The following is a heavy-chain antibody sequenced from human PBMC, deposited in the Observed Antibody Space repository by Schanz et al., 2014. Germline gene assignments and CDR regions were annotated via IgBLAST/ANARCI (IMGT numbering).Heavy chain of an antibody. CDR3: AKDISDTSGKDDY. CDR2: ISGGGGTT. CDR1: GFNFSDYA. D-gene: IGHD3-22*01. V-gene: IGHV3-23*04. J-gene: IGHJ4*02. Sequence: EVQLVQSGGGLVQPGGSLRLSCAASGFNFSDYAMCWVRQAPGKGLEWVSAISGGGGTTYYTDSVKGRFTISRDNSKSTLYLQMNSLRVEDSAIYYCAKDISDTSGKDDYWGQGTLVTVSS.